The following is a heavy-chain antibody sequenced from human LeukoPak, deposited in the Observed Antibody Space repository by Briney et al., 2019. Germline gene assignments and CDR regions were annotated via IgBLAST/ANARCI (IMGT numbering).Heavy chain of an antibody. Sequence: ASVKVSCKAPGYSFSTYGISWVRQAPGQGLEWMGWITPSDGNSNYAQNFQGRVTLTTDRSTSTAYMELTNLRPDDTALYYCARVTVVTTSPWSWGLKKIGQKVEWFDPWGQGTQVIVSS. CDR2: ITPSDGNS. CDR1: GYSFSTYG. D-gene: IGHD4-17*01. CDR3: ARVTVVTTSPWSWGLKKIGQKVEWFDP. V-gene: IGHV1-18*01. J-gene: IGHJ5*02.